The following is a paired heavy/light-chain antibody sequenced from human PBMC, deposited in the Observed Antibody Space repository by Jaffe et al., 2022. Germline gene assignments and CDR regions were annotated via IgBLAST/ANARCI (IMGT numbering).Light chain of an antibody. V-gene: IGKV4-1*01. CDR1: QSVLDATHKKNY. Sequence: DIVVTQSPDSLAVSLGERATISCKSSQSVLDATHKKNYFAWYQQKPGQPPTLLIYWASTRESGVPDRFSGSGSGTDFTLTISCLQAEDVAVYYCQQYYSFPLTFGGGTTVEIK. CDR2: WAS. CDR3: QQYYSFPLT. J-gene: IGKJ4*01.
Heavy chain of an antibody. V-gene: IGHV2-5*01. D-gene: IGHD6-19*01. CDR2: IYWNDDK. Sequence: QITLKESGPTLLKPTQTLTLTCTFSGFSLSTTGMAVGWIRQPPGKALEFLAQIYWNDDKRYSSSLKNRLTITKDTSKKQVVLRMTNMDPVDTATYYCALRKIADGWYVEAYYIWGHGTVVTVSS. J-gene: IGHJ3*02. CDR3: ALRKIADGWYVEAYYI. CDR1: GFSLSTTGMA.